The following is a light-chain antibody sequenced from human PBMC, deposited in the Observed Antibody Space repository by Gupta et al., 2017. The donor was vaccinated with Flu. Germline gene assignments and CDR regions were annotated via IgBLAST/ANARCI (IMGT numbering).Light chain of an antibody. CDR2: KAS. V-gene: IGKV1-5*03. CDR3: QQYNSYLYT. CDR1: QSISSW. Sequence: GDRVTITCRPSQSISSWLAWYQQKPGKAPKLLIYKASSLESGVPSRFSGSGSGTEFTLTISSLQPDDFATYYCQQYNSYLYTFGQGTKLEIK. J-gene: IGKJ2*01.